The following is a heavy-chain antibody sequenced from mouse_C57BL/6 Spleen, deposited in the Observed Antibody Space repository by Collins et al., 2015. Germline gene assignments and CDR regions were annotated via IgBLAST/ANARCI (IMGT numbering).Heavy chain of an antibody. D-gene: IGHD2-4*01. Sequence: QVQLQQPGAELVKPGASVKLSCKASGYTFTSYWMHWVKQRPGQGLEWIGMIHPNSGNTNYNEKFKGKVTLTVDKSSSTAYMQLSSLTSEDSTVYYCARSQRYDDYDEYFDVWGTGTTVTVSS. J-gene: IGHJ1*03. V-gene: IGHV1-64*01. CDR1: GYTFTSYW. CDR3: ARSQRYDDYDEYFDV. CDR2: IHPNSGNT.